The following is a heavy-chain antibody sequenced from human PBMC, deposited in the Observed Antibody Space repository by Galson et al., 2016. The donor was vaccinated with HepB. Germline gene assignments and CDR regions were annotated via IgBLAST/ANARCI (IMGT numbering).Heavy chain of an antibody. J-gene: IGHJ4*02. Sequence: SLRLSCAASGFSFSSYWMSWVRQAPGKGLEWVANIKQDGSAKNYVASVKGRFTISSDNTKNSLYLKMTGLKAEDTAVYYCAKDFGWVGPWTGHWGQGTLVTVSS. V-gene: IGHV3-7*03. CDR3: AKDFGWVGPWTGH. CDR2: IKQDGSAK. CDR1: GFSFSSYW. D-gene: IGHD3-16*01.